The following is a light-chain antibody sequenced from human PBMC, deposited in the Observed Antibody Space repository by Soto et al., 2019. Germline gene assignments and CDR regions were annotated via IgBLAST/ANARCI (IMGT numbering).Light chain of an antibody. Sequence: QSVLTQPPSASGTPGQRVTISCSGSSSNIGSNTVNWYQQLPGTAPKLLIYSNNQRPSGVPDRFSGSKSGTSASLAISGLHSEDEADYYGAAWDDSLNGVVFGGGTKLPVL. J-gene: IGLJ2*01. V-gene: IGLV1-44*01. CDR1: SSNIGSNT. CDR3: AAWDDSLNGVV. CDR2: SNN.